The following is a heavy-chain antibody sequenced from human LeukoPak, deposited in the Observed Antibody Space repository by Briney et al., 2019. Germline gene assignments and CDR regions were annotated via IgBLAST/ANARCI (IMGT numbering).Heavy chain of an antibody. CDR3: ARLGYCSSTSCASMDV. J-gene: IGHJ6*02. CDR2: ISYDGSNK. V-gene: IGHV3-30*03. CDR1: GFIFSNYG. D-gene: IGHD2-2*01. Sequence: GGSLRLSCAASGFIFSNYGIHWVRQAPGKGLEWVAVISYDGSNKYYADSVKGRFIISRDNSKNTLYLQMNSLRVEDTAVYNCARLGYCSSTSCASMDVWGQGTTVTVSS.